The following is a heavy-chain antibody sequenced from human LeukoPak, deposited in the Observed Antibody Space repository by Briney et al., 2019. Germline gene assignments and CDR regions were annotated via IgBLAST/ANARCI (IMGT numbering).Heavy chain of an antibody. CDR2: ISSSGSTI. Sequence: GGSLRLSCAASGFTFSSYEMNWVRQAPGKGLEWVSYISSSGSTIYYADSVKGRFTISRDNAKNSLYLQMHSLRAEDTALYYCTRDVGFRFDPWGQGTLVTVSS. V-gene: IGHV3-48*03. CDR1: GFTFSSYE. J-gene: IGHJ5*02. D-gene: IGHD2-15*01. CDR3: TRDVGFRFDP.